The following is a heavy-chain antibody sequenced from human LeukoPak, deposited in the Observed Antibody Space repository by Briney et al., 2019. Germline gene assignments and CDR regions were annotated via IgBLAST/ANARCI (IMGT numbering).Heavy chain of an antibody. CDR3: ATNQYGDYTLGDY. J-gene: IGHJ4*02. CDR2: INPNSGGT. CDR1: GYTFTGYY. Sequence: ASVKVSCKASGYTFTGYYIHWVRQAPGQGLEWMGWINPNSGGTNSAQKFQSRVTMARDTSISTAYMELSSLRSDDTAVYYCATNQYGDYTLGDYWGQGTLVSVSS. V-gene: IGHV1-2*02. D-gene: IGHD4-17*01.